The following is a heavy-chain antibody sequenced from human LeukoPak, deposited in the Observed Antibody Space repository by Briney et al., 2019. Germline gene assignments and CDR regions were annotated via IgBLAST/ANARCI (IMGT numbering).Heavy chain of an antibody. CDR1: GFTFSSYG. J-gene: IGHJ3*02. V-gene: IGHV3-30*03. CDR3: ARDPWWSSGFDAFDI. CDR2: ISYDGSNK. Sequence: PGGSLRLSCAASGFTFSSYGMHWVRQAPGKGLEWVAVISYDGSNKYYADSVKGRFTISRDNSKNTLYLQMNSLRAEDTAVYYCARDPWWSSGFDAFDIWGQGTMVTVSS. D-gene: IGHD3-22*01.